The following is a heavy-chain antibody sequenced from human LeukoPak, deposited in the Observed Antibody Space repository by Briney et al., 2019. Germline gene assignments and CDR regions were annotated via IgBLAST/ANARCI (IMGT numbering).Heavy chain of an antibody. CDR3: ARDNTGSYYFDY. Sequence: PGGSLRLSCAASGFTFSSYGMHWVRQAPGKGLEWVAFIRYDGSNKYYADSVKGRFTISRDNSKNTLYLQMNSLRAEDTAVYYCARDNTGSYYFDYWGQGTLVTVSS. V-gene: IGHV3-30*02. D-gene: IGHD5-12*01. CDR2: IRYDGSNK. CDR1: GFTFSSYG. J-gene: IGHJ4*02.